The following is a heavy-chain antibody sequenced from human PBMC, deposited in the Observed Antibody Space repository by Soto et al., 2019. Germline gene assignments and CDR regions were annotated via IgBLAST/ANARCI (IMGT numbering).Heavy chain of an antibody. Sequence: ASVKVSCKASGYTFTGYYMHWVRQAPGQGLEWMGWINPNSGGTNYAQKFQGWVTMTRDTSISTAYMELSRLRSDDTAVYYCARDKGRNYSGSGSYTLDYWGQGTLVTV. CDR1: GYTFTGYY. D-gene: IGHD3-10*01. V-gene: IGHV1-2*04. J-gene: IGHJ4*02. CDR2: INPNSGGT. CDR3: ARDKGRNYSGSGSYTLDY.